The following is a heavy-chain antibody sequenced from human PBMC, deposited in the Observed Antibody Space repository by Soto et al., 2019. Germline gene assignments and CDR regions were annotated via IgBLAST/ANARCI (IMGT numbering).Heavy chain of an antibody. CDR1: CVSISNSSYY. CDR2: IYYSGIT. V-gene: IGHV4-39*01. J-gene: IGHJ4*02. Sequence: PSDTLSLTCTVSCVSISNSSYYWGWIRRPPGKGLEWIGTIYYSGITYYNPSLKSRVTISVDTSKNQFSLKLTSVTAADTAVYYCARHGSNWGQGTLVTVSS. CDR3: ARHGSN.